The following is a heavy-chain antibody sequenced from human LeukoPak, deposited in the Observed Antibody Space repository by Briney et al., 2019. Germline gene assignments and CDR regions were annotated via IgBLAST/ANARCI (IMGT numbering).Heavy chain of an antibody. V-gene: IGHV3-23*01. CDR2: ISGDGRQST. D-gene: IGHD4-17*01. CDR3: ARGLLTGDYGEQMGDF. J-gene: IGHJ4*02. CDR1: GFPLNNFP. Sequence: GGSLRLSCAASGFPLNNFPMMWVRQSPGQGLEWVSTISGDGRQSTHYADTVKGRFIISKDTSRSTLYLQMTSLRVDDTAFYYCARGLLTGDYGEQMGDFWGRGTPVTVSS.